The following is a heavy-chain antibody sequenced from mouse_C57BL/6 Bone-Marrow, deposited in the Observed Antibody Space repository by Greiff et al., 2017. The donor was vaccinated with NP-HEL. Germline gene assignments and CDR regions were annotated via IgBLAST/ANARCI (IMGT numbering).Heavy chain of an antibody. V-gene: IGHV1-19*01. CDR1: GYTFTDYY. J-gene: IGHJ2*01. CDR2: INPYNGGT. CDR3: ARTTTDY. Sequence: EVQLQQSGPVLVKPGASVKMSCKASGYTFTDYYMNWVKQSHGKSLEWIGVINPYNGGTSYNQKFKGRATLTVDKSSSTAYMELNSLTSEDYAFYDCARTTTDYWGQGTTLTVSS. D-gene: IGHD2-12*01.